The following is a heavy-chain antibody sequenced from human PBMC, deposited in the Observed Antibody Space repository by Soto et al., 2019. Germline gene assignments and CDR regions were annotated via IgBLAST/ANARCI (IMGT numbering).Heavy chain of an antibody. J-gene: IGHJ6*02. CDR1: GYTFTGYY. CDR2: INPNSGGT. CDR3: ARTETHIVVVVAATDYSYGMDV. V-gene: IGHV1-2*02. Sequence: GPVKVSCKASGYTFTGYYMHWVRQAPGQGLEWMGWINPNSGGTNYAQKFQGRVTMTRDTTISTAYMELSRLRSDDTAVYYCARTETHIVVVVAATDYSYGMDVWGQGTTVTLSS. D-gene: IGHD2-15*01.